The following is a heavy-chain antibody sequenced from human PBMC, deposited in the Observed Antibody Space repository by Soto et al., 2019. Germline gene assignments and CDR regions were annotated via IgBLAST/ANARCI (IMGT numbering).Heavy chain of an antibody. J-gene: IGHJ5*01. D-gene: IGHD3-10*01. CDR1: GGSFSGYY. Sequence: SQTLSLTCAVYGGSFSGYYWSWIRQPPGKGLEWIGEINHNGSTNYNPSLKSRVTISVDTSKNQFSLKLSSVTAADTAVYYCARGRLLWFGELSRRRWFDPWGQGTLVTVSS. V-gene: IGHV4-34*01. CDR2: INHNGST. CDR3: ARGRLLWFGELSRRRWFDP.